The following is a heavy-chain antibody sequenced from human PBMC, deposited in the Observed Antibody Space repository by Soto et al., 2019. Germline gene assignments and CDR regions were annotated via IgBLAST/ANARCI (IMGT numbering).Heavy chain of an antibody. V-gene: IGHV3-53*01. CDR3: ACFLDYDTSGGEFYY. D-gene: IGHD3-22*01. Sequence: PGGSLRLSCAASGFTVSSNYMSWVRQAPGKGLEWVSVIYSGGSTYYADSVKGRFTISRDNSKNTLYLQMNSLRAEDTAVYYCACFLDYDTSGGEFYYWAQRTLVTVSA. J-gene: IGHJ4*01. CDR1: GFTVSSNY. CDR2: IYSGGST.